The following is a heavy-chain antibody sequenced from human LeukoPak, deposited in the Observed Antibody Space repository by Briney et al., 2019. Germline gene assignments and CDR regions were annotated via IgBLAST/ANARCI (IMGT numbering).Heavy chain of an antibody. J-gene: IGHJ4*02. Sequence: SEXXSLTCTVSXGXXXXXXXSXIXQXXXXXXEWIGYIYYSGSTYYNPSLKSRVTISVDTSKNQFSLKLSSATAADTAVYYCARGAIGRYFDYWGQGTLVTVSS. CDR3: ARGAIGRYFDY. V-gene: IGHV4-59*12. D-gene: IGHD2-2*01. CDR1: XGXXXXXX. CDR2: IYYSGST.